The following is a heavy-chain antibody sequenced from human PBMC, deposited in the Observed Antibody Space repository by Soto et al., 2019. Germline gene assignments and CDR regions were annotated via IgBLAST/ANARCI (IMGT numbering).Heavy chain of an antibody. CDR3: VKEVGLCCHSSYYFDS. D-gene: IGHD6-6*01. CDR2: IGVNGSDT. V-gene: IGHV3-64D*06. CDR1: GITFTEVS. Sequence: SQRLFCSDGGITFTEVSIHWVRQAPEKGLEYVSAIGVNGSDTYYAESVRGRFTISRDNSKNTLYLQMSSLRTEDTAVYYCVKEVGLCCHSSYYFDSWVQGTVVTVSS. J-gene: IGHJ4*02.